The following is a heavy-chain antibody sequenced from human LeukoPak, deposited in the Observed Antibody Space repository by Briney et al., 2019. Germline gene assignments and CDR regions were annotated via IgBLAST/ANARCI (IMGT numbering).Heavy chain of an antibody. J-gene: IGHJ4*02. Sequence: ASVKVSCKASGYTFTGYYMHWVRQAPGQGLEWMGWINPNSGGTNYAQKFQGRVTMTRDTSISTAYMELSRLRSDDTAVYYCSLDYYGSGSYFYWGQGTLVTVSS. V-gene: IGHV1-2*02. CDR1: GYTFTGYY. D-gene: IGHD3-10*01. CDR2: INPNSGGT. CDR3: SLDYYGSGSYFY.